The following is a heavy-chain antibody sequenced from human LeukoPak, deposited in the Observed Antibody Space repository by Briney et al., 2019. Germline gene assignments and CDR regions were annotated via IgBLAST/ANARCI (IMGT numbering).Heavy chain of an antibody. J-gene: IGHJ4*02. CDR3: ARGWPHAGGLEY. CDR1: SYSISSGYY. Sequence: PSETLSLTCAVSSYSISSGYYWGWIRQPPGKGLEWIGSIYNSGNTYYNPSLRSRVAISVDTSKNQFSLKLNSVTAADTAVYYCARGWPHAGGLEYWGQGTLVTVSS. V-gene: IGHV4-38-2*01. CDR2: IYNSGNT. D-gene: IGHD3-16*01.